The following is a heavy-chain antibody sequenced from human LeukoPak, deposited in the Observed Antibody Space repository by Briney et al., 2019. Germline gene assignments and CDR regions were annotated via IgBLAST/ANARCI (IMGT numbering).Heavy chain of an antibody. CDR2: IKEDGSEK. D-gene: IGHD1-1*01. CDR3: ARDRTGNDY. J-gene: IGHJ4*02. V-gene: IGHV3-7*01. CDR1: GFTFSSYW. Sequence: GGSLRLSCAASGFTFSSYWMSWIRQAPGKGLEWVANIKEDGSEKYYVDSVRGRFTISRDNAKNSLSLQMNSPRAEDTAVYYCARDRTGNDYWGQGALVTVSS.